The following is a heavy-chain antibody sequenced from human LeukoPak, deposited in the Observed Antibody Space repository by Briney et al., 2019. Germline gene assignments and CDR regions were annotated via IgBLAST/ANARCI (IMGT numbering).Heavy chain of an antibody. CDR3: ARGGEVSWFDP. D-gene: IGHD3-16*01. CDR2: IYNSGNT. J-gene: IGHJ5*02. V-gene: IGHV4-59*01. Sequence: SETLSLTCTVSGGSITNYYWSWIRQPPGKGLERIGYIYNSGNTKYNPSLKSRVTISVDTSKNQFSLKPTSVTAADTAVYYCARGGEVSWFDPWGQGTLVTVSS. CDR1: GGSITNYY.